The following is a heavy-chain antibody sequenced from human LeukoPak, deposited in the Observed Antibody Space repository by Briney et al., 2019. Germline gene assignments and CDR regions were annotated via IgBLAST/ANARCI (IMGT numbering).Heavy chain of an antibody. Sequence: GGSLRLSCAASGFTFSSYAMSWVRQAPGKGLEWVSAISGSGGSTYYADSVKGRFTISRDNSKNTLYLQMNSLRAEDTAVYYCAKSVIFWSGYFGYYFDYWGQGTLVTVSS. V-gene: IGHV3-23*01. CDR3: AKSVIFWSGYFGYYFDY. CDR1: GFTFSSYA. D-gene: IGHD3-3*01. J-gene: IGHJ4*02. CDR2: ISGSGGST.